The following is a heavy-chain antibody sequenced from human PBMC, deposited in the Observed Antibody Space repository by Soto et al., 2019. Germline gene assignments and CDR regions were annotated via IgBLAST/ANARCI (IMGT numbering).Heavy chain of an antibody. CDR3: GRCNGDDCHSPFDY. V-gene: IGHV3-30*03. J-gene: IGHJ4*02. CDR1: GFTFSNYG. CDR2: ITKNGRNK. D-gene: IGHD2-8*01. Sequence: QVQLVESGGGVVQPGGSLRLSCAASGFTFSNYGMHWVRQAPGKGLEWVADITKNGRNKGYADSVKGRLAISRDNSKNTLELQMNSLRVEDTAMYYCGRCNGDDCHSPFDYWGQGTLVTVSS.